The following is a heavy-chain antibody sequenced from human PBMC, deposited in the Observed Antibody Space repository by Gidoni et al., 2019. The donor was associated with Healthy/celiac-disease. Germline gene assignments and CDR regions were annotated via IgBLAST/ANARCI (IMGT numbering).Heavy chain of an antibody. Sequence: QVTLKESGPVLVKPTETLTLTCTVSGFSLSTARMGVSWIRQPPGKALEWLAHIFSNDEKSYSTSLKSRLTISKDTSKSQVVLTMTNMDPVDTATYYCARTRTPNQVVITSYYFDYWGQGTLVTVSS. CDR3: ARTRTPNQVVITSYYFDY. D-gene: IGHD3-22*01. CDR1: GFSLSTARMG. CDR2: IFSNDEK. J-gene: IGHJ4*02. V-gene: IGHV2-26*01.